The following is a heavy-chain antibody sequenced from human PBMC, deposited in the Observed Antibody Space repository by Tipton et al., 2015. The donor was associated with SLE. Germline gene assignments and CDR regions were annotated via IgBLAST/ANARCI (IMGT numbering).Heavy chain of an antibody. J-gene: IGHJ5*02. CDR2: VYYTGGT. CDR3: ARHVLWWNNWFDP. V-gene: IGHV4-39*07. CDR1: GGSISRTDYY. Sequence: GLVKPSETLSLICTVSGGSISRTDYYWGWIRQSPGKGLEWIGNVYYTGGTYYNSSLKSRVTISVDTSENQFSLRLSSVTAADTAVYFCARHVLWWNNWFDPWGPGTLVTVSS. D-gene: IGHD2-21*01.